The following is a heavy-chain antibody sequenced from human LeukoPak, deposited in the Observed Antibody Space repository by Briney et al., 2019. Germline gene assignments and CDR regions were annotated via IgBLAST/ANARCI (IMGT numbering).Heavy chain of an antibody. V-gene: IGHV4-59*01. CDR2: IYYSGST. D-gene: IGHD3-22*01. CDR1: GGSISSYY. J-gene: IGHJ5*02. CDR3: ARAYYYDSSGYYYWSWFDP. Sequence: SETLSLTCTVSGGSISSYYWSWIRQPPGKGLEWIGYIYYSGSTNYNPSLKSRVTISVDTSKNQFSLKLSSVTAADTAVYYCARAYYYDSSGYYYWSWFDPWGQGTLVTVSS.